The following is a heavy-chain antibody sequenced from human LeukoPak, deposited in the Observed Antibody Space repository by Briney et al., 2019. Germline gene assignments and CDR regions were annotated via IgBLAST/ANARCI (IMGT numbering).Heavy chain of an antibody. V-gene: IGHV4-39*01. CDR2: FYYSGST. J-gene: IGHJ4*02. CDR1: GFTFSSYC. CDR3: ARLVVSNWYHEVLLGRDY. D-gene: IGHD6-13*01. Sequence: GSLRLSCAGSGFTFSSYCMNWVRQAPGKGLEWLGSFYYSGSTYYKPSLKSRLTISVDTSKNQISMRLTSVTAADTAVYYCARLVVSNWYHEVLLGRDYWGQGTLVTVSS.